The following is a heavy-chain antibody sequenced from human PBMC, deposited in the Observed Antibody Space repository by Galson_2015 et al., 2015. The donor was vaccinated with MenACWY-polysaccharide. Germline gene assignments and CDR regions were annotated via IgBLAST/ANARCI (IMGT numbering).Heavy chain of an antibody. Sequence: GSSTNYADSVQGRFTISRDNARNSLYLQMNSLTVEDAAVYYCARDRACDGHGCYYFDYWGQGALVTVSS. CDR2: GSST. CDR3: ARDRACDGHGCYYFDY. J-gene: IGHJ4*02. D-gene: IGHD3-10*01. V-gene: IGHV3-74*01.